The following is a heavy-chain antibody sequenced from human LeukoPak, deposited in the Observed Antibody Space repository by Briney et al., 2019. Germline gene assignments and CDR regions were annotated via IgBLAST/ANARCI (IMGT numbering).Heavy chain of an antibody. CDR1: GGSISSSSYY. J-gene: IGHJ4*02. V-gene: IGHV4-61*05. Sequence: SETLSLTCTVSGGSISSSSYYWGWIRQPPGKGLEWIGYIYYSGSTNYNPSLKSRVTISVDTSKNQFSLKLSSVTAADTAVYYCARLDQTYSSGWWEETYYFDYWGQGTLVTVSS. D-gene: IGHD6-19*01. CDR2: IYYSGST. CDR3: ARLDQTYSSGWWEETYYFDY.